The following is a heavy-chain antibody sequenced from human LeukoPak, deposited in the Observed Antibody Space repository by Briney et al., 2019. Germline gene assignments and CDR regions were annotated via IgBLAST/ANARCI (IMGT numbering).Heavy chain of an antibody. CDR2: IWYDGSNK. V-gene: IGHV3-33*01. Sequence: GGSLRLSCAASGFTFSSYGMHWVRQAPGKGLEWVAVIWYDGSNKYYADSVKGRFTISRDNAKNSLYLQMNSLRDEDTAVYYCARVNRYYYGSGSQIHDAFDIWGQGTMVTVSS. J-gene: IGHJ3*02. D-gene: IGHD3-10*01. CDR1: GFTFSSYG. CDR3: ARVNRYYYGSGSQIHDAFDI.